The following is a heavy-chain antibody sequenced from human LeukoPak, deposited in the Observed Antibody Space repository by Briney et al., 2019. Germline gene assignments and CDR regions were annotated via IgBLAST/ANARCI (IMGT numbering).Heavy chain of an antibody. J-gene: IGHJ4*02. CDR1: GFTFSSYG. Sequence: AGGSLRLSCAASGFTFSSYGMHWVRQAPGKGLEWVAVISYDGSNKYYADSVKGRFTISRDNSKNTLYLQMNSLRAEDTAVYYCAKDLEHYDSSGSRTLIDYWGQGTLVTVSS. V-gene: IGHV3-30*18. CDR3: AKDLEHYDSSGSRTLIDY. D-gene: IGHD3-22*01. CDR2: ISYDGSNK.